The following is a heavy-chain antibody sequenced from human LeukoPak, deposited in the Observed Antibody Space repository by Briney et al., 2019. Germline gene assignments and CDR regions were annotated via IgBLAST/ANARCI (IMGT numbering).Heavy chain of an antibody. V-gene: IGHV3-74*03. D-gene: IGHD5-24*01. Sequence: PGGSLRLSCAASGFTFSRYWMHWVRQAPGKGLMWVSRISPDGSTTLYADSVKGRFTISRDNAKNTAYLQMNSLKTEDTAVYYCSRHEALPGDYWGQGTLVTVSS. CDR3: SRHEALPGDY. CDR2: ISPDGSTT. J-gene: IGHJ4*02. CDR1: GFTFSRYW.